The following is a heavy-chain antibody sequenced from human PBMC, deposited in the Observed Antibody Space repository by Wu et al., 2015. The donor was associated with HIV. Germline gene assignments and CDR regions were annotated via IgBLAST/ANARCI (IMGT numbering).Heavy chain of an antibody. D-gene: IGHD5-12*01. J-gene: IGHJ3*02. Sequence: QVQLVQSGAEVKKPGASVKVSCKASGYTFTSYGISWVRQAPGQGLEWMGWISAYNGNTNYAQKLQGRVTMTRNTSISTAYMELSSLRSEDTAVYYCARDSGYDSWGPVAFDYLGPRAMVTVSX. CDR2: ISAYNGNT. V-gene: IGHV1-18*01. CDR3: ARDSGYDSWGPVAFDY. CDR1: GYTFTSYG.